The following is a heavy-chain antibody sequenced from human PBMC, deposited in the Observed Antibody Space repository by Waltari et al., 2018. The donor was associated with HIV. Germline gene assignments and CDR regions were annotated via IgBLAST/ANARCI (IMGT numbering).Heavy chain of an antibody. D-gene: IGHD2-21*02. V-gene: IGHV3-7*01. CDR1: GFTFSSHW. CDR2: INQNVTEN. Sequence: QLVESGGGLVQRGGSLRLSCTASGFTFSSHWMSWVRQPPGKALEWVANINQNVTENYYLNSVRGRFTISRDNANNSLYLGMNSLRDADTAVYFCVRENDFGTMFFNYYYALDVWGQGTSVTVSS. CDR3: VRENDFGTMFFNYYYALDV. J-gene: IGHJ6*02.